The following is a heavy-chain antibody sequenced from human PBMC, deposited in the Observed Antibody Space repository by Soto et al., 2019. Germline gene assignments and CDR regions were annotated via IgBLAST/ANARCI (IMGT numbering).Heavy chain of an antibody. CDR3: ARHDNDSRGYYYFAF. V-gene: IGHV5-51*01. J-gene: IGHJ4*02. Sequence: GESLKISCKGSGYTFTSYWIGWVRQMPGKGLEWMGIIYPGDSDTTYSPSFQGQVTISADKSISTAYLQWGSLKASDTAMYYWARHDNDSRGYYYFAFGGKGPLAPFPS. CDR1: GYTFTSYW. D-gene: IGHD3-22*01. CDR2: IYPGDSDT.